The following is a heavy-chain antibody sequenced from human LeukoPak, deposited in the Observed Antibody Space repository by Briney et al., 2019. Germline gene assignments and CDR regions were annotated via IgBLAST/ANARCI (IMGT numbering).Heavy chain of an antibody. J-gene: IGHJ5*02. CDR3: VKDASASPGWP. CDR1: GFTFSSYA. D-gene: IGHD6-19*01. V-gene: IGHV3-23*01. Sequence: GGSLRLSCAASGFTFSSYAMSWVRQAPGKGLEWVSGLSAGGGSTYYADSVKGRFTISRDDSKNMLYLQMNSLRVDDTALYYCVKDASASPGWPWGQGTLVTVSS. CDR2: LSAGGGST.